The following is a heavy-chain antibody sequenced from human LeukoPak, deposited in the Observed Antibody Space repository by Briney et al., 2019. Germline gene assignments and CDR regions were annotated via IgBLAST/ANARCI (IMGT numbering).Heavy chain of an antibody. CDR3: ARDIGASGI. D-gene: IGHD6-13*01. Sequence: PGGSLRLSRAASGFTLSNYWMSWVRQAPGKGLEWVANIKPDGSERYYVDSVKGRFTISRDNGKNSLYLQMNSLRAEDTAVYYCARDIGASGIWGQGTMVTVSS. CDR2: IKPDGSER. V-gene: IGHV3-7*04. CDR1: GFTLSNYW. J-gene: IGHJ3*02.